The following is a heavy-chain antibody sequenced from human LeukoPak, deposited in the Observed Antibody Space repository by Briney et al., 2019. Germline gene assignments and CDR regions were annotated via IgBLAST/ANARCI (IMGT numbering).Heavy chain of an antibody. D-gene: IGHD1-26*01. Sequence: SETLSLTCAVYGESLSKYYWTWIRQSPGKGLEWIGEINHRGSTNLNPSLKSRVTLSVDTSMYQFSLKLTSVTAADAAVYYCASSVGSTDYWGQGTLVTVSS. CDR3: ASSVGSTDY. CDR1: GESLSKYY. J-gene: IGHJ4*02. CDR2: INHRGST. V-gene: IGHV4-34*01.